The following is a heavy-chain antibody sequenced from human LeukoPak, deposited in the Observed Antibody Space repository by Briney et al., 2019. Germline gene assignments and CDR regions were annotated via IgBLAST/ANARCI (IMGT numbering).Heavy chain of an antibody. CDR3: ARSGYSYGYDY. D-gene: IGHD5-18*01. J-gene: IGHJ4*02. CDR1: GDSLSGYY. Sequence: SETLSLTCGVYGDSLSGYYWSWIRQHPGKGLEWLGEVSHTGSTNDNPSLKSRVTISIDTSKNQFSLNLSSVTAADTAVYFCARSGYSYGYDYWGQGTLVTVSS. V-gene: IGHV4-34*01. CDR2: VSHTGST.